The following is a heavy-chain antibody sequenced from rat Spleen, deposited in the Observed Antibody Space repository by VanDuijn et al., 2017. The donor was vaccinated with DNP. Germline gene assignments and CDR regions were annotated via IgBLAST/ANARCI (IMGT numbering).Heavy chain of an antibody. J-gene: IGHJ2*01. Sequence: EVQLVESGGGLVQPGRSLKLSCVVSGFTFSDYDMAWVRQAPTKGLEWVASITNSGGSTYYRDSVKGRFTISRDNAKSTLYLQMNSLRSEDTATYYCTRVIYYYLDYWGQGVMVTVSS. V-gene: IGHV5-20*01. CDR2: ITNSGGST. D-gene: IGHD1-1*01. CDR3: TRVIYYYLDY. CDR1: GFTFSDYD.